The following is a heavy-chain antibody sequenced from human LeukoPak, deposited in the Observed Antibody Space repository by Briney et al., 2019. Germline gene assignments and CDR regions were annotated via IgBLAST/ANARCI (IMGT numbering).Heavy chain of an antibody. J-gene: IGHJ4*02. D-gene: IGHD1-26*01. Sequence: GGSLRLSCAASGFTFSNYEMNWVRQAPGKGLEWVSYISSGGSTIYYADSVKGRFTISRDNAKNSLFLQMNSLRAEDTAVYYCARGRVGITTPFDHWGQGTLVTVSS. CDR2: ISSGGSTI. CDR3: ARGRVGITTPFDH. V-gene: IGHV3-48*03. CDR1: GFTFSNYE.